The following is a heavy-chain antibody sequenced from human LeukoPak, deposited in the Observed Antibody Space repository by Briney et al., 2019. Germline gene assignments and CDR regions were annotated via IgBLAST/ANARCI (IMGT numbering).Heavy chain of an antibody. CDR1: GFTFSSYS. V-gene: IGHV3-21*01. CDR2: ISSSSSYI. Sequence: PGGSLRLSCAASGFTFSSYSMNWVRQAPGKGLEWVSSISSSSSYIYYADSVKGRFTISRDNAKNSLYLQMNSLRAEDTAVYYCATRAGDSGSYLRINRGQGTLVTVSS. CDR3: ATRAGDSGSYLRIN. D-gene: IGHD1-26*01. J-gene: IGHJ4*02.